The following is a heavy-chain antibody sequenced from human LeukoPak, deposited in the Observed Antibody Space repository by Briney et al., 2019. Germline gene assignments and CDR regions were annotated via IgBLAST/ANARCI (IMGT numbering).Heavy chain of an antibody. D-gene: IGHD2-21*02. J-gene: IGHJ3*02. V-gene: IGHV5-51*01. CDR2: IYPGDSDT. Sequence: GESLKISFKGSGYSFTSYWIGWVRQMPGKGLEWMGIIYPGDSDTRYSPSFQGQVTISADKSISTAYLQWSSLKASDTAMYYCARPPDCGGDCRSPSDAFDIWGQGTMVTVSS. CDR1: GYSFTSYW. CDR3: ARPPDCGGDCRSPSDAFDI.